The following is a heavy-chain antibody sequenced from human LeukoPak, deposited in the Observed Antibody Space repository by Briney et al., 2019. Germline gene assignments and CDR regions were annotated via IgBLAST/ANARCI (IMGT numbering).Heavy chain of an antibody. V-gene: IGHV3-66*01. CDR1: GFTVSSNY. Sequence: GGSLSLSCAASGFTVSSNYMSWVRQAPGKGLEWVSVIYSGGSTYYADSVKGRFTISRDNSKNTLYLQMNSLRAEDTAVYYCARDRSGWSSESPYYFDYWGQGTLVTVSS. D-gene: IGHD6-19*01. J-gene: IGHJ4*02. CDR2: IYSGGST. CDR3: ARDRSGWSSESPYYFDY.